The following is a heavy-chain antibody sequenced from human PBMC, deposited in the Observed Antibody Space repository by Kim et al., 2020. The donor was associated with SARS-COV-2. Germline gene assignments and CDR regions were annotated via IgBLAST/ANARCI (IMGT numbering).Heavy chain of an antibody. CDR3: ARLHGDYVFSPGYYYYGMDV. V-gene: IGHV5-10-1*01. CDR2: IDPSDSYT. J-gene: IGHJ6*02. D-gene: IGHD4-17*01. CDR1: GYSFTSYW. Sequence: GESLKISCKGSGYSFTSYWISWVRQMPGKGLEWMGRIDPSDSYTNYSPSFQGHVTISADKSISTAYLQWSSLKASDTAMYYCARLHGDYVFSPGYYYYGMDVWGQGTTVTVSS.